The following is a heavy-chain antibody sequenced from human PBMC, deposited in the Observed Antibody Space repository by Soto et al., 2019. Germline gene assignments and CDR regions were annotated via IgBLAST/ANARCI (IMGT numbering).Heavy chain of an antibody. CDR2: INHSGIT. J-gene: IGHJ4*02. CDR1: GGSFSGYY. CDR3: AIGPRMWLAGGGY. V-gene: IGHV4-34*01. Sequence: SETLSLTCAVYGGSFSGYYWSWIRQPPGRGLEWLGEINHSGITDYNPSLKSRITISIDTSKKQFSLKLNSVTAADTAVYYCAIGPRMWLAGGGYWGQGTQVTVSS. D-gene: IGHD6-19*01.